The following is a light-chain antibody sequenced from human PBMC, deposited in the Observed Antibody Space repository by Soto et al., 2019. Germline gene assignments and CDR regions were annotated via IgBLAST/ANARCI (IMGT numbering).Light chain of an antibody. CDR2: GAS. J-gene: IGKJ2*01. CDR1: QSVSSRY. Sequence: EIVLTQSPGTLSLSPGERATLSCRASQSVSSRYLAWYQQKPCQAPRLLIYGASSSATCIPDRFSGSGSGTDFTLTISRLEPEDFAVYYCQQYGSSPPYTFGQGTKLEIK. V-gene: IGKV3-20*01. CDR3: QQYGSSPPYT.